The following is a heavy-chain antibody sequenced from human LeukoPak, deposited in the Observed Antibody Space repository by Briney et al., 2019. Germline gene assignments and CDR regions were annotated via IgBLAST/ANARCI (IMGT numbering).Heavy chain of an antibody. Sequence: ASVKVSCKASGGTFSSYAISWVRQAPGQGLEWMGGIIPIFGTANYAQKFQGRVTITADESTSTAHMELSSLRSEDTAVYYCARGLYYYDSSGYAKYFDYWGQGTLVTVSS. V-gene: IGHV1-69*13. J-gene: IGHJ4*02. CDR1: GGTFSSYA. D-gene: IGHD3-22*01. CDR3: ARGLYYYDSSGYAKYFDY. CDR2: IIPIFGTA.